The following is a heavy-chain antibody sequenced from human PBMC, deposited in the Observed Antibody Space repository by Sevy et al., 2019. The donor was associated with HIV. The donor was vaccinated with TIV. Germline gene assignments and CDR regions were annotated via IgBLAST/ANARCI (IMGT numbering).Heavy chain of an antibody. V-gene: IGHV3-30*18. J-gene: IGHJ6*02. CDR3: ANAYSGSYSHSYLYALDV. D-gene: IGHD1-26*01. CDR2: ISHDGINE. Sequence: GGSLRLSCAASGFPLSGYWMHWVRQAPGKGLDWVALISHDGINEYYADSVKGRFTISRDNSKNTVYLEMNSLRNEDTAIYFCANAYSGSYSHSYLYALDVWGQGTTVTVSS. CDR1: GFPLSGYW.